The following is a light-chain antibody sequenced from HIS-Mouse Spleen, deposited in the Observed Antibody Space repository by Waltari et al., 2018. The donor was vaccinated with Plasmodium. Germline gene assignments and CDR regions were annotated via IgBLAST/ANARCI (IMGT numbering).Light chain of an antibody. Sequence: QSVLTQPPSVSAAPGQKVTISCSESSSNIGNNYVSWYQQLPGTAPKLLIYDNNKRPSGIPDRFSGSKSGTSATLGITGLQTGDEADYYCGTWDSSLSAGVVFGGGTKLTVL. V-gene: IGLV1-51*01. J-gene: IGLJ2*01. CDR3: GTWDSSLSAGVV. CDR1: SSNIGNNY. CDR2: DNN.